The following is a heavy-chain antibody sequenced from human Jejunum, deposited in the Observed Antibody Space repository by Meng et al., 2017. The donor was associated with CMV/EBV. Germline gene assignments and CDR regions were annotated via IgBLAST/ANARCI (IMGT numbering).Heavy chain of an antibody. J-gene: IGHJ6*02. CDR2: IFSNDEK. CDR3: AHITHYTITTYNGMDV. D-gene: IGHD4-11*01. Sequence: SLNHYKMGVSWNRQAPGKALEWLAHIFSNDEKSYSTSLRSRLTISQDTSRSQVVLTMTNVDPVDTATYYCAHITHYTITTYNGMDVWGQGTTVTVSS. CDR1: SLNHYKMG. V-gene: IGHV2-26*01.